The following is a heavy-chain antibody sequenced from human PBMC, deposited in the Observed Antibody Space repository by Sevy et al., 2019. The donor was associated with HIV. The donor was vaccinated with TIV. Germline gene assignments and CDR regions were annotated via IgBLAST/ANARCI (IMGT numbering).Heavy chain of an antibody. D-gene: IGHD2-15*01. V-gene: IGHV3-7*01. CDR2: IKEDGSER. CDR3: ARHCSGGSCYSLLPHYYYGMDV. CDR1: GFTFNMYW. Sequence: GGSLRLSCAASGFTFNMYWVTWVRQAPGKGLEWVANIKEDGSERNYLDSVKGRFTISRDNAKESLYLQINSLRAEDTAVYYCARHCSGGSCYSLLPHYYYGMDVWGQGTTVTVSS. J-gene: IGHJ6*02.